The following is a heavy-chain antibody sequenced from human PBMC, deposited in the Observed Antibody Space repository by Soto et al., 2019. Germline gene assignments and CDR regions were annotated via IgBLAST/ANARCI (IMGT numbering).Heavy chain of an antibody. V-gene: IGHV3-30-3*02. D-gene: IGHD2-2*01. CDR2: ISYDGSNK. Sequence: QVQLVESGGAVVQPGRSLRLSCAASGFTFRSYAMHWVRQAPGKGLEWVAGISYDGSNKYCADSVKGRFNISRDNSKNTKKLQMNSLTDEDTAVYKYEKSRLDTPALDSWGQGTLVIVSS. CDR3: EKSRLDTPALDS. CDR1: GFTFRSYA. J-gene: IGHJ4*02.